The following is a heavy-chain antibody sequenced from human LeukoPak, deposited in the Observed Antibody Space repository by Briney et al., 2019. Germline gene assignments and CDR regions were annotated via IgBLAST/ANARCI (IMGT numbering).Heavy chain of an antibody. D-gene: IGHD2-2*02. Sequence: ASVNVSCKASRYTFTSYVINWVRQATGQGLEWMGWMNPYSGNTGYAQRFQGRVTMTRNTSISTAYMELGGLRSDDTAVYFCARGSHRGYCTTSNCYTVDYWGQGTLVSVSS. J-gene: IGHJ4*02. CDR2: MNPYSGNT. CDR3: ARGSHRGYCTTSNCYTVDY. CDR1: RYTFTSYV. V-gene: IGHV1-8*01.